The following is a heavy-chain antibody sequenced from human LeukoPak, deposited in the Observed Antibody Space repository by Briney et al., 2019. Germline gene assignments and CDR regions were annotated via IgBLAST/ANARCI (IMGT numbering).Heavy chain of an antibody. J-gene: IGHJ6*02. V-gene: IGHV3-23*01. CDR1: GFSFTSYA. D-gene: IGHD5-12*01. Sequence: GGSLRLSCAASGFSFTSYAMNWVRQAPGMGLQWVSGISGGGARTSYADSVKGRLTISRDSSKNTLYLQMNSPRAEDTAIYYCVKGGGFDSHYYGMDVWGQGTTVTVSS. CDR2: ISGGGART. CDR3: VKGGGFDSHYYGMDV.